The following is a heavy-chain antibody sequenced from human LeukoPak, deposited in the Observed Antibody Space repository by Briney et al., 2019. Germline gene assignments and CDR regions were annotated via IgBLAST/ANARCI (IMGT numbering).Heavy chain of an antibody. CDR3: ARARTPFVVPAALDY. Sequence: GGSLRLSCAASGFTFSSYEMNWVRQAPGKGLEWVSYISSSDGTIYYADSVKGRFTISRDNSKNTLYLQMNSLRAEDTAVYYCARARTPFVVPAALDYWGQGTLVTVSS. V-gene: IGHV3-48*03. J-gene: IGHJ4*02. D-gene: IGHD2-2*01. CDR2: ISSSDGTI. CDR1: GFTFSSYE.